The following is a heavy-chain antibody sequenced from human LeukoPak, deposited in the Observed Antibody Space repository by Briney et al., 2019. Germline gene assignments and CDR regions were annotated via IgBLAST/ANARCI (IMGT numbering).Heavy chain of an antibody. J-gene: IGHJ6*02. D-gene: IGHD2-2*01. CDR2: INPSGGSA. CDR1: GYTFTSYY. Sequence: ASVKVSCKASGYTFTSYYMHWVRQAPGQGLEWMGIINPSGGSASYAQKFQGRVTMTRDTSTSTVYMELSSLRSEDTAVYYCARAFTSVPAAIYYYCGMDVWGQGTTVTVSS. V-gene: IGHV1-46*01. CDR3: ARAFTSVPAAIYYYCGMDV.